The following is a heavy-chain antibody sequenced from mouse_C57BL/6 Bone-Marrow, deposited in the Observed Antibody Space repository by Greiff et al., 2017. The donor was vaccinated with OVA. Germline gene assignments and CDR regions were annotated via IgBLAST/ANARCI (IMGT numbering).Heavy chain of an antibody. CDR1: GYTFTDYE. CDR3: TRSYSNYGDFDY. Sequence: QVQLKDSGAELVRPGASVTLSCKASGYTFTDYEMPWVKQTPVHGLEWIGAIDPETGGTAYNQKFKGKAILTADKSSSTAYMELRSLTSEDSAVYYCTRSYSNYGDFDYWGQGTTLTVSS. CDR2: IDPETGGT. J-gene: IGHJ2*01. D-gene: IGHD2-5*01. V-gene: IGHV1-15*01.